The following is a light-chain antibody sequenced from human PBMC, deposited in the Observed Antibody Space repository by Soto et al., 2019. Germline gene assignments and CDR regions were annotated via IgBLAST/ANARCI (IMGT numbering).Light chain of an antibody. V-gene: IGKV2D-29*01. CDR2: EVS. CDR3: MQATQFRT. CDR1: QSLLHSDGKTY. Sequence: DIVLTQTPLFLSVTPGQPASISCRSTQSLLHSDGKTYFYWFLQKAGQPPQLLIYEVSNRFSGVSDRLSGSGSGTDFTLKISRVEADDVGIYYCMQATQFRTFGQGTKLEIK. J-gene: IGKJ2*01.